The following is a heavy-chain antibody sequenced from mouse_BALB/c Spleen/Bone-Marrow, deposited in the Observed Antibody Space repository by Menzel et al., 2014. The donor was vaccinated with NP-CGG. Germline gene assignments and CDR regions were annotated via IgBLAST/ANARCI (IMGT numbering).Heavy chain of an antibody. CDR3: ARQTYYDYDGYFDY. CDR2: ISSGGSYP. J-gene: IGHJ2*01. D-gene: IGHD2-4*01. CDR1: GFTFSSYG. V-gene: IGHV5-6*01. Sequence: VESGGDFLKPGGSLKLSCAASGFTFSSYGMSWVRQPPDKRLEWVSTISSGGSYPYYPDSVKGRFTISRDNAKNTLYLQMSSLKSEDTAMYYCARQTYYDYDGYFDYWGQGTTLTVSS.